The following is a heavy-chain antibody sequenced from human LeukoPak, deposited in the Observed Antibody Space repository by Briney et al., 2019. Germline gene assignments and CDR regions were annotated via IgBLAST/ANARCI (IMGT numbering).Heavy chain of an antibody. CDR2: ISGSGGST. J-gene: IGHJ4*02. CDR3: ARSFSRDGYNYGGY. D-gene: IGHD5-24*01. Sequence: GGSLRLSCAASGFTFSSYAMSWVRQAPGKGLEWVSAISGSGGSTYYADSAKGRFTISRDNSKNTLYLQMNSLRAEDTAVYYCARSFSRDGYNYGGYWGQGTLVTVSS. CDR1: GFTFSSYA. V-gene: IGHV3-23*01.